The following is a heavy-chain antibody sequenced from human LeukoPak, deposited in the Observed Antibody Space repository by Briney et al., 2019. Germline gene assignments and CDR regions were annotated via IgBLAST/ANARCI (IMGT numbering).Heavy chain of an antibody. Sequence: PGGSLRLSCEASGFIFSRYWMSWVRQAPGKGLEWVANIKEDGSEMYCVDSVKGRFTISRDNAKNSLYLQMNSLRAEDTAVYYCAREGNYNFDDWGQGTLVTVSS. CDR1: GFIFSRYW. J-gene: IGHJ4*02. CDR3: AREGNYNFDD. D-gene: IGHD4-11*01. CDR2: IKEDGSEM. V-gene: IGHV3-7*01.